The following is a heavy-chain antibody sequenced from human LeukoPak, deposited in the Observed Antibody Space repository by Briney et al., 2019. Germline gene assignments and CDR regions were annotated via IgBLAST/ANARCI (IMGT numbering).Heavy chain of an antibody. CDR2: IYYSGTT. V-gene: IGHV4-39*01. D-gene: IGHD3-3*01. Sequence: SEPLSLTCTVSGGSISSSSYSWGWIRLPPGKGLEWIGRIYYSGTTYYNPSLKSRVTISVDTSKIQFSLKLSSVAATDTAVYFCARLRFDFWSGYTHPYFDYWGQGTLDTVSS. CDR1: GGSISSSSYS. CDR3: ARLRFDFWSGYTHPYFDY. J-gene: IGHJ4*02.